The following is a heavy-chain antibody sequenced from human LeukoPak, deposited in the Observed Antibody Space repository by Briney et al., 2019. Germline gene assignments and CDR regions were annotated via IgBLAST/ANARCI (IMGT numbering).Heavy chain of an antibody. CDR3: ASDSISMNAFDA. V-gene: IGHV4-59*11. J-gene: IGHJ3*01. D-gene: IGHD3-22*01. CDR2: ISYLGST. CDR1: GDSFTTHY. Sequence: PSETLSLTCTVSGDSFTTHYWNWIRQPPGRGLEWIGYISYLGSTNYNPSLKSRVTISIDTSKNEVSLMLTSVTAADTAVYYCASDSISMNAFDAWGQGTMVTVSS.